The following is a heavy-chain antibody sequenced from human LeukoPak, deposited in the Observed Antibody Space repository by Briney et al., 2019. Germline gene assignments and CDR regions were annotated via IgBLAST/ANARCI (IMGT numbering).Heavy chain of an antibody. V-gene: IGHV1-2*02. Sequence: PSVKVSCKASGYTFTGYYMHWVRQAPGQGLEWMGWINPNSGGTNYAQKFQGRVTMTRDTSISTAYMELSRLRSDDTAVYYCARYGSGSPTDDYYYYGMDVWGQGTTVTVSS. CDR1: GYTFTGYY. CDR2: INPNSGGT. J-gene: IGHJ6*02. D-gene: IGHD3-10*01. CDR3: ARYGSGSPTDDYYYYGMDV.